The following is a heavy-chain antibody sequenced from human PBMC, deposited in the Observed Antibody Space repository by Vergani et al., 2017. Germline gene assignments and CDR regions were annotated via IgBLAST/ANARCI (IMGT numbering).Heavy chain of an antibody. V-gene: IGHV1-8*01. CDR2: MNPNSGNT. D-gene: IGHD3-9*01. CDR1: GYTFTSYD. J-gene: IGHJ4*02. CDR3: ATNLYDILTGFAPLFDY. Sequence: QVQLVQSGAEVKKPGASVKVSCKASGYTFTSYDINWVRQATGQGLEWMGWMNPNSGNTGYAQKFQGRVTMTRNTSISTAYMELSSLRSEDTAVYYCATNLYDILTGFAPLFDYWGQGTLVTVSS.